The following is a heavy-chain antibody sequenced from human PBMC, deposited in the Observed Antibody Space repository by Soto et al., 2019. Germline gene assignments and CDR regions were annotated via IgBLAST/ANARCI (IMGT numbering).Heavy chain of an antibody. CDR3: ARGEGVATIVHYYYYGLAV. J-gene: IGHJ6*02. V-gene: IGHV4-59*11. CDR2: TYYRGRT. D-gene: IGHD5-12*01. CDR1: EGYSINHD. Sequence: LSLPWSVLEGYSINHDGSRILQSPGKGLEWIGYTYYRGRTNYNPSLKRRVTISIDTSKNQFSLKLSSVTAADTAVYYCARGEGVATIVHYYYYGLAVWGQGTTVTVSS.